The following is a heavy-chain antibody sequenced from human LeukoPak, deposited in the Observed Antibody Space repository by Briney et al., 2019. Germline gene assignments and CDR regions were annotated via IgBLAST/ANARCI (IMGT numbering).Heavy chain of an antibody. CDR2: ISSSSSAI. V-gene: IGHV3-48*01. CDR1: GFTFSSYS. Sequence: GGSLRLSCAASGFTFSSYSMNWVRQAPGKGLEWVSYISSSSSAIYYADSVKGRFTISRDNAKNSLYLQMNSLRAEDTAVYYCARDLDYSGSPSWDDYYFDYWGQGTLVTVSS. D-gene: IGHD1-26*01. J-gene: IGHJ4*02. CDR3: ARDLDYSGSPSWDDYYFDY.